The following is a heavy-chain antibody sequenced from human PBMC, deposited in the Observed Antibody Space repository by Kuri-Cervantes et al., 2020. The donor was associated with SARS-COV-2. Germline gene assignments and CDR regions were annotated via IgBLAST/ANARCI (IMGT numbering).Heavy chain of an antibody. V-gene: IGHV4-39*01. CDR1: GGSISSSSYY. J-gene: IGHJ6*03. CDR2: IYYSGST. CDR3: ARAQYSSSWSEGYYYYMDV. D-gene: IGHD6-13*01. Sequence: SETLSLTCTVSGGSISSSSYYWGWIRQPPGKGLEWIGSIYYSGSTYYNPSLKSRVTISVDTSKNQFSPKLSSVTAADTAVYYCARAQYSSSWSEGYYYYMDVWGKGTTVTVSS.